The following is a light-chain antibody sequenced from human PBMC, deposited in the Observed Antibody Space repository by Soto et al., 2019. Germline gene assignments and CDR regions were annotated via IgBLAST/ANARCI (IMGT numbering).Light chain of an antibody. J-gene: IGKJ2*01. CDR1: QSISSW. CDR3: QHYNSYPVT. Sequence: DIQMTQSPSTLSGSVGDRVTITCRASQSISSWLAWYQQKPGKAPKLLIYDASILESGGPPRISGSGSGTEFTLTISSLQPDDFATYYCQHYNSYPVTFGQGTRLEIK. V-gene: IGKV1-5*01. CDR2: DAS.